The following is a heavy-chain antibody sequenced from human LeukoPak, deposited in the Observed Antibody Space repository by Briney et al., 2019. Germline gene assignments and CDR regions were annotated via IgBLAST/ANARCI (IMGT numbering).Heavy chain of an antibody. CDR2: IYHSGSS. J-gene: IGHJ6*03. CDR1: GYSISSDYY. Sequence: SEXXXLTCAVSGYSISSDYYWGWIRLPPGQGVEWIGTIYHSGSSYYNPSLKSRVTLLVDTSNNQFSLRLSSVTATDTAVYYCARRPYYYYYMDVWGKGTTVTVSS. V-gene: IGHV4-38-2*01. CDR3: ARRPYYYYYMDV. D-gene: IGHD6-6*01.